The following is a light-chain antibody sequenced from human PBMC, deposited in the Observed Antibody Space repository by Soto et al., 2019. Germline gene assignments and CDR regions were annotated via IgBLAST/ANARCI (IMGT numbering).Light chain of an antibody. V-gene: IGLV2-14*01. CDR3: TSYTTSSTLV. J-gene: IGLJ2*01. CDR1: SSDIGTYNS. Sequence: QSALTQPASVSGSPGQSITISCTGTSSDIGTYNSVSWYQQHAGKVPKLMIYDVTNRPSGVSDRFSGSKSGNTASLTISGLQAGDEADYYCTSYTTSSTLVFGGGTKVTVL. CDR2: DVT.